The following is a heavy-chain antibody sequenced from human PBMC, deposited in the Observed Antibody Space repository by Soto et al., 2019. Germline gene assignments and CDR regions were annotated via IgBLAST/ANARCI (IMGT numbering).Heavy chain of an antibody. Sequence: QVQLVQSGAEVKKPGSSVKISCKASGGTFSSYAISWVRQAPGQGLEWMGGIIPIFGTANYAQKFQGRVPITADETTSTAYIELSSLRSEDTAVYYCARVGVGEPLGGMDVWVEGTTVTVSS. CDR1: GGTFSSYA. CDR2: IIPIFGTA. CDR3: ARVGVGEPLGGMDV. J-gene: IGHJ6*04. D-gene: IGHD1-26*01. V-gene: IGHV1-69*12.